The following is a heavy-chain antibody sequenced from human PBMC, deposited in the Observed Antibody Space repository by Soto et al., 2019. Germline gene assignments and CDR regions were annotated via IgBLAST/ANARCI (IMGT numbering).Heavy chain of an antibody. CDR3: ARVGSTSSGWFDP. CDR1: GYTFTGYY. J-gene: IGHJ5*02. Sequence: GASVKVSCKASGYTFTGYYMHWVRQAPGQGLEWMGWINPNSGGTNYAQKFQGWVTMTRDTSISTAYMELSRLRSDDTAVYYCARVGSTSSGWFDPWGQGTLVTVSS. V-gene: IGHV1-2*04. D-gene: IGHD2-2*01. CDR2: INPNSGGT.